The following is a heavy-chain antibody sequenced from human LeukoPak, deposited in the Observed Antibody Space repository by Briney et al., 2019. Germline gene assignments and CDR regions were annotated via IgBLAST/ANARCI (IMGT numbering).Heavy chain of an antibody. CDR1: PYSFSTYG. CDR3: ARDANSHITSPVD. V-gene: IGHV1-18*01. Sequence: ASVKVSCKASPYSFSTYGINWVRQAPGQGLEWLGWISTYNGHALYARKFQDRVNLTTDTSTRATFMELQRLRPDDTAVYYCARDANSHITSPVDWGRGTLVTVSS. D-gene: IGHD3-10*01. CDR2: ISTYNGHA. J-gene: IGHJ2*01.